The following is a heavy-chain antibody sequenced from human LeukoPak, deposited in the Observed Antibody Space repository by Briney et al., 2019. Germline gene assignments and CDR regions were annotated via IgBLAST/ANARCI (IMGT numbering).Heavy chain of an antibody. CDR3: AKGRQYYDYVWGSSH. CDR2: ISYDGSNK. V-gene: IGHV3-30*18. Sequence: PGRSLRLSCAASGFTLSSYGMHWVRQAPGKGLEWVAVISYDGSNKYYADSVKGRFTISRDNSKNTLYLQMNSLRAEDTAVYYCAKGRQYYDYVWGSSHWGQGTLVTVSS. D-gene: IGHD3-16*01. J-gene: IGHJ4*02. CDR1: GFTLSSYG.